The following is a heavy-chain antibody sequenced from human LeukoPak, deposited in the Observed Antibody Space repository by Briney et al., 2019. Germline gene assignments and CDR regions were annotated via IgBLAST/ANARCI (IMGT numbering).Heavy chain of an antibody. CDR2: MYLDGRT. Sequence: SETLSLTCAVSGGSISSLNLWSWLRQPPGKGLEWVGEMYLDGRTNFHPSVRGRVTIFIDKPRKQLSLQLTSVTAADTAVYYCAGLEGRYSTDWFYFFDYWGQGALVTVSS. CDR3: AGLEGRYSTDWFYFFDY. D-gene: IGHD6-19*01. V-gene: IGHV4-4*02. CDR1: GGSISSLNL. J-gene: IGHJ4*02.